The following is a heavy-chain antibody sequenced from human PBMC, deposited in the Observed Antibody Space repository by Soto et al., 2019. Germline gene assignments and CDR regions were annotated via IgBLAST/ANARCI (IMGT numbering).Heavy chain of an antibody. Sequence: GSLRLSCVASGFTFDTYGIHWVRQAPGKGLQWVALISYEGSNTYYADSVRGRFTISRDNSKNTLYLQMNTLRPEDTGLNYCARVTPGNNLYYFSGLDFWGQGTSVTVSS. V-gene: IGHV3-30-3*01. CDR1: GFTFDTYG. CDR2: ISYEGSNT. J-gene: IGHJ6*02. D-gene: IGHD1-1*01. CDR3: ARVTPGNNLYYFSGLDF.